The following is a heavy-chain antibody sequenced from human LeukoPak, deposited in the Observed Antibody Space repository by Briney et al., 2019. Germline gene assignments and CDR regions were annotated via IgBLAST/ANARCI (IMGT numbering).Heavy chain of an antibody. CDR3: AKDEGYCINGVCGTDYYYYYMEV. CDR2: ISGDGGST. V-gene: IGHV3-43*02. Sequence: GGSLRLSCAASGFTFDDYAMHWVRQAPGKGLECISLISGDGGSTYYADSVKGRFTISRDNSKNSLYLQMDSLRTEDTALYYCAKDEGYCINGVCGTDYYYYYMEVWGKGTTVTVSS. D-gene: IGHD2-8*01. CDR1: GFTFDDYA. J-gene: IGHJ6*03.